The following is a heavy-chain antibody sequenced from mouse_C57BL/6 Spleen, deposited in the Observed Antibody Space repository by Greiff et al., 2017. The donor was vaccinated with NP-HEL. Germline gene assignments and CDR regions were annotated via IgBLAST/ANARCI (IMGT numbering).Heavy chain of an antibody. D-gene: IGHD1-1*01. V-gene: IGHV1-15*01. CDR3: TRRGYGSITWYFDV. Sequence: LQESGAELVRPGASVTLSCKASGYTFNDYEMHWVKQTPVHGLEWIGAIDPETGGTAYNQKFKGKAILTADKSSSTAYMELRSLTSEDSAVYYCTRRGYGSITWYFDVWGTRTTVTVSS. CDR2: IDPETGGT. J-gene: IGHJ1*03. CDR1: GYTFNDYE.